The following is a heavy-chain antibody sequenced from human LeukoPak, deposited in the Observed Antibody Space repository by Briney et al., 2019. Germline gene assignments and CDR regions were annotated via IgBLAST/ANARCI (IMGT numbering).Heavy chain of an antibody. Sequence: GGSLRLSCAASGFTFSDYYMSWIRQAPGKGLEWVSYISSSGNAILYADSVKGRFTISRDNAKNSLYLEMNSLRVEDTAIYYCVRDRGSYRPIDYWGQGTLVTVSS. CDR2: ISSSGNAI. V-gene: IGHV3-11*04. J-gene: IGHJ4*02. CDR3: VRDRGSYRPIDY. D-gene: IGHD1-26*01. CDR1: GFTFSDYY.